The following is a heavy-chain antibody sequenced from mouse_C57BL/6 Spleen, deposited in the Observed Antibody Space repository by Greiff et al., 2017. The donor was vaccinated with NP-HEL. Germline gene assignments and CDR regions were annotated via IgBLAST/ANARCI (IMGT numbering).Heavy chain of an antibody. J-gene: IGHJ1*03. D-gene: IGHD2-3*01. V-gene: IGHV1-69*01. CDR3: ARSYDGCGYFDV. Sequence: QVQLQQPGAELVMPGASVKLSCKASGYTFTSYWMHWVKQRPGQGLEWIGEIDPSDSYTNYNQKFKGKSKLTVDKSSSTAYMQLSSLTSEDSAVYYCARSYDGCGYFDVWGTGATVTVSS. CDR1: GYTFTSYW. CDR2: IDPSDSYT.